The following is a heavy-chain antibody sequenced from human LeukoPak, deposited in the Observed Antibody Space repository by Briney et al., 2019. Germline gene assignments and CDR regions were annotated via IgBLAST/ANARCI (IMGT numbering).Heavy chain of an antibody. CDR3: TSGY. J-gene: IGHJ4*02. V-gene: IGHV3-21*01. CDR1: GFTFDDYG. CDR2: ISGNSDDI. Sequence: PGGSLRLSCAASGFTFDDYGMSWVRQAPGKGLEWVSSISGNSDDIHYADSVKGRFTISRDNAKNSLYLQMSSLRAEDTAVYYCTSGYWGQGTLVIVSS.